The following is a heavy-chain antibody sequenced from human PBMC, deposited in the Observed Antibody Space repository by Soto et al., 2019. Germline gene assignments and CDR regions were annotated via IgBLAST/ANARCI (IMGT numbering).Heavy chain of an antibody. J-gene: IGHJ4*02. Sequence: PGGSLRLSCAASGFIFSNYAMSWVRQAPGKGLEWVSVISSTGGSTYYADSVQGRFTISRDNSESTLFLQMNSLGAEDTAIYYCAKDRARVGTSCYFGDYWGLGTLVTVSS. D-gene: IGHD2-2*01. CDR2: ISSTGGST. V-gene: IGHV3-23*01. CDR3: AKDRARVGTSCYFGDY. CDR1: GFIFSNYA.